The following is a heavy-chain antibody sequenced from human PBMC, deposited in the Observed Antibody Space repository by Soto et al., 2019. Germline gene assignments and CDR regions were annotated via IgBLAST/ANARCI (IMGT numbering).Heavy chain of an antibody. V-gene: IGHV3-23*01. CDR3: AKKLTTVTNLLGGPFDY. J-gene: IGHJ4*02. CDR1: GFTFSSYA. CDR2: ISGSGGST. Sequence: ESGGGLVQPGGSLRLSCAASGFTFSSYAMSWVRQAPGKGLEWVSAISGSGGSTYYADSVKGRFTISRDNSKNTLYLQMNSLRAEDTAVYYCAKKLTTVTNLLGGPFDYWGQGTLVTVSS. D-gene: IGHD4-17*01.